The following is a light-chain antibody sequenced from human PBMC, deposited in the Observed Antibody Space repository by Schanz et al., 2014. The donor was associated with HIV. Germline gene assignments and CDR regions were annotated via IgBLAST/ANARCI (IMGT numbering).Light chain of an antibody. CDR3: QQYNNWPLT. V-gene: IGKV3-15*01. CDR2: GAS. Sequence: EIVMTQSAATLSVSPGERVTLSCRASQSLSSNLAWYQQKPGQSPRLLVYGASTRATGIPGRFSGSWSGTEFTLTISSLQSEDFGVYYCQQYNNWPLTFGGGTKVEIK. J-gene: IGKJ4*01. CDR1: QSLSSN.